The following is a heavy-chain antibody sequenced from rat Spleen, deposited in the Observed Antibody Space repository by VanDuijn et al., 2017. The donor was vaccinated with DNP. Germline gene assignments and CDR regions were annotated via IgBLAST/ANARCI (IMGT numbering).Heavy chain of an antibody. Sequence: EVQLVESGGGLVQPGRSLKLSCIASGFTFSKYGMYWIRQAPTKGLEWVASISPSGGSTYYRDSVKGRFPISRDNAKRTLYLQMDSLRSEDTATHYCTSSYPGRRGYYFDYWGQGVMVTVSS. CDR3: TSSYPGRRGYYFDY. CDR2: ISPSGGST. J-gene: IGHJ2*01. D-gene: IGHD1-4*01. V-gene: IGHV5-19*01. CDR1: GFTFSKYG.